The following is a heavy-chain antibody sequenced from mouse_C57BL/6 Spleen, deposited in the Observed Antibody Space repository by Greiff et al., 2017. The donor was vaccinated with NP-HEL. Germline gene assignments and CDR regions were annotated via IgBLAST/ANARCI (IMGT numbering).Heavy chain of an antibody. D-gene: IGHD2-1*01. CDR2: INPSNGGT. CDR1: GYTFTSYW. Sequence: VQLQQSGTELVKPGASVKLSCKASGYTFTSYWMHWVKQRPGQGLEWIGNINPSNGGTNYNEKFKSKATLTVDKSSSTAYMQLSSLTSEDSAVYYCARSRGGNYRDYFDYWGQGTTLTVSS. J-gene: IGHJ2*01. CDR3: ARSRGGNYRDYFDY. V-gene: IGHV1-53*01.